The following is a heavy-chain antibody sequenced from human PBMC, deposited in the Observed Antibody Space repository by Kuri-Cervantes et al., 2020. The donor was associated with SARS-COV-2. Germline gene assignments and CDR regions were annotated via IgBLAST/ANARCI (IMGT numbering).Heavy chain of an antibody. CDR1: GGSISSSSYY. CDR2: IYYSGST. Sequence: ESLKISCAVSGGSISSSSYYWDWIRQPPGKGLEWIGSIYYSGSTYYNPSLKSRVTISVDTSKNQFSLKLSSVTAADTAVYYCARLSRRYCSSSSCTPYYFDYWGQGTLVTVSS. V-gene: IGHV4-39*01. J-gene: IGHJ4*02. D-gene: IGHD2-2*01. CDR3: ARLSRRYCSSSSCTPYYFDY.